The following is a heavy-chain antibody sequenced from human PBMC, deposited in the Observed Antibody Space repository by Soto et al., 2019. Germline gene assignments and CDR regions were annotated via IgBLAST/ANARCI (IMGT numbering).Heavy chain of an antibody. V-gene: IGHV6-1*01. CDR1: GDSVSSNSAA. J-gene: IGHJ4*02. CDR2: TYYRSRWYN. CDR3: ARGLYYYDSSGYYSFDF. Sequence: SQTLSLTCAISGDSVSSNSAAWNWIRQSPSGGLEWLGRTYYRSRWYNDYAVSVRSRITINPDTSKNQFSLHLNSVTPEDTAVYYCARGLYYYDSSGYYSFDFWGQGTLVTVSS. D-gene: IGHD3-22*01.